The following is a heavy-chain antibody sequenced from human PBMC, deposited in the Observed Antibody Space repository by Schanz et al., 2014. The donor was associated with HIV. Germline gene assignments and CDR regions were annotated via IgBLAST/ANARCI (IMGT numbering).Heavy chain of an antibody. CDR3: ARLRGFLWFGDHPYSFDY. J-gene: IGHJ4*02. V-gene: IGHV3-21*04. CDR2: LSGSGSNI. D-gene: IGHD3-10*01. Sequence: VQLVESGGGVVQPGRSLRLSCAASGFTFNSYGMHWVRQAPGKGLEWVSSLSGSGSNIYYADSVKGRFTISRDNGKNSLFLQMNSLRAEDTAVYYCARLRGFLWFGDHPYSFDYWGQGTLVTVSS. CDR1: GFTFNSYG.